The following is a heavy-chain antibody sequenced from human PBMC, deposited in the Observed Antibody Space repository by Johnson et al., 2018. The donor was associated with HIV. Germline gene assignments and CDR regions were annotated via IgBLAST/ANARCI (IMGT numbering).Heavy chain of an antibody. CDR1: GFSFSNYA. D-gene: IGHD3-10*01. Sequence: QVQLVESGGGLVTPGGSLRLSCAASGFSFSNYAIHWVRQAPGKGLECVAAISYAGGTTYYSDSVTGRFTISRDNSKNTLYLQLNSLRAEDTALYYGAGLAVRGSAGAFDIWGQGTLVTVSS. CDR3: AGLAVRGSAGAFDI. V-gene: IGHV3-30-3*01. J-gene: IGHJ3*02. CDR2: ISYAGGTT.